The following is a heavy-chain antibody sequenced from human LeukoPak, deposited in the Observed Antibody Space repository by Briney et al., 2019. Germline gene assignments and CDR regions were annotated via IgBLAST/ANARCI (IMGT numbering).Heavy chain of an antibody. V-gene: IGHV3-13*01. CDR3: ARAKMPGIQTAGRVNYFDS. Sequence: GGSLRLSCAASEFTFSSYDMHWVRQATGKGLEWVSTIDTAGNAWYPDSVKGRFTISRENAKNSFNLQMNSLRVGDTAVYYCARAKMPGIQTAGRVNYFDSWGQGTLVTVSA. CDR1: EFTFSSYD. J-gene: IGHJ4*02. CDR2: IDTAGNA. D-gene: IGHD6-13*01.